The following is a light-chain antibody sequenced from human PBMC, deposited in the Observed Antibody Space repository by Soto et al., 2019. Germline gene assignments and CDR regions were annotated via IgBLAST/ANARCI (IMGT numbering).Light chain of an antibody. CDR3: QSYDSSPSALGV. V-gene: IGLV1-40*01. Sequence: QSVLTQPPSVSGAPGQRVTISCTGSSSNIGAGYDVHWYQQLPGTAPKLLIYGNSNRPSGVPDRFSGSKSGTSASLAITGLQAEDEADYYCQSYDSSPSALGVFGGGTKLTVL. CDR2: GNS. J-gene: IGLJ3*02. CDR1: SSNIGAGYD.